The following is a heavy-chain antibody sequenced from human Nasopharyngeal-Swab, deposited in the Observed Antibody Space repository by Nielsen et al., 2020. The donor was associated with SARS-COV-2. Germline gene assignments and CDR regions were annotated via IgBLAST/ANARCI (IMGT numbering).Heavy chain of an antibody. CDR3: VRHRGATTEIFDY. V-gene: IGHV3-11*01. CDR2: ISSSASMR. CDR1: GFAFGDHY. D-gene: IGHD1-26*01. Sequence: GGSLRLSCVASGFAFGDHYMSRIRQAPGKGLEWISYISSSASMRDFADSVKGRFAISRDNIKNSLYLQMNSLRAEDTAVYYCVRHRGATTEIFDYWGQGTLVTVSS. J-gene: IGHJ4*02.